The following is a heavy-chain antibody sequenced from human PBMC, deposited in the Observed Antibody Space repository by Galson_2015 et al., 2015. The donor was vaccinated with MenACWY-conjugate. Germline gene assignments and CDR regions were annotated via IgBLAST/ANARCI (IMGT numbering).Heavy chain of an antibody. CDR3: AREAAAVAVLFDY. D-gene: IGHD6-19*01. J-gene: IGHJ4*02. CDR1: GGTFSSYA. V-gene: IGHV1-69*06. CDR2: IIPIFGTA. Sequence: SVKVSCKASGGTFSSYAISWVQQAPGQGLEWMGGIIPIFGTANYAQKFQGRVTITADKSTSTAYMELSSLRSEDTAVYYCAREAAAVAVLFDYWGQGTLVTVSS.